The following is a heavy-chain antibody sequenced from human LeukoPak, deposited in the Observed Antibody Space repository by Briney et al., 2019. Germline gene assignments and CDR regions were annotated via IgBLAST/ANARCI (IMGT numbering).Heavy chain of an antibody. V-gene: IGHV3-7*03. CDR3: ARDVDYSDY. Sequence: GGSLRLSCAASGFTFSSYAMHWVRQAPGKGLEWVANIKQDGSEKYYVDSVKGRFTISRDNAKNSLYLQMNSLRAEDTAVYYCARDVDYSDYWGQGTLVTVSS. CDR1: GFTFSSYA. J-gene: IGHJ4*02. CDR2: IKQDGSEK.